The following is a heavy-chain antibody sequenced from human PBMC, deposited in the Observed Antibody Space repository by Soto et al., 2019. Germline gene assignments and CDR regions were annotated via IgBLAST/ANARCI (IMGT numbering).Heavy chain of an antibody. Sequence: EVQLVDSGGGLVQPGGSLRLSCAASGFTFSSYSMNWVRQAPGKGLEWLSYISSSSSTIYYADSVKGRFTISRDNAKNSLYLQMNSLRAEDTAVYYCAREPIAPERYYYYMDVWGKGTTVTVSS. D-gene: IGHD6-13*01. CDR2: ISSSSSTI. CDR3: AREPIAPERYYYYMDV. J-gene: IGHJ6*03. CDR1: GFTFSSYS. V-gene: IGHV3-48*01.